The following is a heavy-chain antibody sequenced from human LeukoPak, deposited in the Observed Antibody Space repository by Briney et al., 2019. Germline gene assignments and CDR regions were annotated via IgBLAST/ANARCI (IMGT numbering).Heavy chain of an antibody. CDR1: GFSFSSYA. CDR2: ISGSGDTT. V-gene: IGHV3-23*01. D-gene: IGHD2-2*02. Sequence: PGGSLRLSCTASGFSFSSYALSWVRQAPGKGLEWLSAISGSGDTTSYADSVKGRFTISRDNSKNTLFLQMNSLRADDTAVFYCAKGDCSSTSCYTIDYWGQGTLVTVSS. J-gene: IGHJ4*02. CDR3: AKGDCSSTSCYTIDY.